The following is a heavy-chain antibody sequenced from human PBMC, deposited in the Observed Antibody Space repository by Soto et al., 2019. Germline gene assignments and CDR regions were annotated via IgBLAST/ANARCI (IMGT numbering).Heavy chain of an antibody. D-gene: IGHD3-10*01. V-gene: IGHV3-48*03. J-gene: IGHJ4*02. CDR1: VFTFIDYE. CDR3: ERDREGVPFEQ. Sequence: VGSLRLSCSSCVFTFIDYEMNLFRQAPGRRLEWISYMSGPCSTVYYADSVKGRFNISRDNAWNSLYLQMDSLRVEDTAIYYCERDREGVPFEQWGQRTMVTVSS. CDR2: MSGPCSTV.